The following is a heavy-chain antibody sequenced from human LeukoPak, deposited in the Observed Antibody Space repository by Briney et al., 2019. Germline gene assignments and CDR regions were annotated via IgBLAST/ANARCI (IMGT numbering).Heavy chain of an antibody. V-gene: IGHV4-61*02. CDR1: GGSISSGSYY. Sequence: SETLSLTCTVSGGSISSGSYYWSWIRQPAGKGLEWIGRIYTSGSTNYNPSLKSRVTISVDTSKNQFSLKLSSVTAADTAVYYCARTYYDILTGYYYYMDVWGKGTTVTVSS. CDR3: ARTYYDILTGYYYYMDV. CDR2: IYTSGST. J-gene: IGHJ6*03. D-gene: IGHD3-9*01.